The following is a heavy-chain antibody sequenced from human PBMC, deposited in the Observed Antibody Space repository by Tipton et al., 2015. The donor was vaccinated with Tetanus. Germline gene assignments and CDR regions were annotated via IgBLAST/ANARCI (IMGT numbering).Heavy chain of an antibody. V-gene: IGHV5-51*01. J-gene: IGHJ5*02. CDR2: IYPGDSAA. Sequence: QLVQSGVEVKKSGESLKISCQGSGYKFGIYWIAWVRQRPGKGLEWMGIIYPGDSAATYSPSFQGQVTISADKSISTAYLQWTSLKPSDTAIYFCARLPKHYSASGSTWGQGTLVTVSS. CDR3: ARLPKHYSASGST. CDR1: GYKFGIYW. D-gene: IGHD3-10*01.